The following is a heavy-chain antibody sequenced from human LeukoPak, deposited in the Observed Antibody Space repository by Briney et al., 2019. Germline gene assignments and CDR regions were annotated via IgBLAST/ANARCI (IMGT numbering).Heavy chain of an antibody. V-gene: IGHV1-2*02. CDR3: ARDRGGTVITAGWLDP. D-gene: IGHD3-10*01. Sequence: ASVKVSCKASGYTFTGYYMHWVRQAPGQGLEWMGWINPNSGGTNYAQKFQGRVTMTRDTSISTAYMELSRLRSDDTAVYYCARDRGGTVITAGWLDPWGQGTLVTVSS. J-gene: IGHJ5*02. CDR1: GYTFTGYY. CDR2: INPNSGGT.